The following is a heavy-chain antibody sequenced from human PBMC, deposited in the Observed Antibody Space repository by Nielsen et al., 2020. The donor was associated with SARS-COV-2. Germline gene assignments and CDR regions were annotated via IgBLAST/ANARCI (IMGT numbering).Heavy chain of an antibody. J-gene: IGHJ4*02. CDR3: ARVGGYYDSSGYYYGYFDY. CDR2: INHSGST. Sequence: SETLSLTCAIYGGSFSGYYWSWIRQPPGKGLEWIGEINHSGSTNYNPSLKSRVTISVDTSKNQFSLKLSSVTAADTAVYYCARVGGYYDSSGYYYGYFDYWGQGTLVTVSS. CDR1: GGSFSGYY. D-gene: IGHD3-22*01. V-gene: IGHV4-34*01.